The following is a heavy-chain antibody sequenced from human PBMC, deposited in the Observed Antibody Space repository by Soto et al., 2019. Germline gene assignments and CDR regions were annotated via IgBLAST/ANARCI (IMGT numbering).Heavy chain of an antibody. CDR3: ARDRLPGMTTVTTPTRDY. CDR2: IIPILGIA. V-gene: IGHV1-69*08. D-gene: IGHD4-17*01. CDR1: GGTFSSYT. Sequence: QVQLVQSGAEVKKPGSSVKVSCKASGGTFSSYTISWVRQAPGQGLEWMGRIIPILGIANYAQKSQGRVRITAEKSKSTAYMELSSLRSEETAVYYCARDRLPGMTTVTTPTRDYWGQGTLVTVSS. J-gene: IGHJ4*02.